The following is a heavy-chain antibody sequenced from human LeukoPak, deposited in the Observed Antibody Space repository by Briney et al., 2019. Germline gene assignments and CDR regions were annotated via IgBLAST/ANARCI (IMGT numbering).Heavy chain of an antibody. CDR3: ARALFNGDPGGGY. CDR1: GGSISGGGYY. V-gene: IGHV4-31*03. J-gene: IGHJ4*02. Sequence: SQTLSLTCTVSGGSISGGGYYWSWIRQHPGKGLEWIGYIYYSGSTYYNPSLKSRVTISVDTSKNQFSLKLSSVTAADTAVYYCARALFNGDPGGGYWGQGTLVTVSS. D-gene: IGHD4-17*01. CDR2: IYYSGST.